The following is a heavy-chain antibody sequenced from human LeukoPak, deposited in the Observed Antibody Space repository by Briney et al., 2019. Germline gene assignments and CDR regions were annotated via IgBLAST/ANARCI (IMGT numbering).Heavy chain of an antibody. J-gene: IGHJ4*02. CDR3: ARVLPVPYLLDS. V-gene: IGHV4-38-2*01. D-gene: IGHD2/OR15-2a*01. CDR2: FFQSEKS. Sequence: SETLSLTCGISGHSTTRGYYRAWFRQSPGKGLEWIATFFQSEKSFYNASLKSRVIMSLDTSKSQFSLNLTSVTAADTAVYYCARVLPVPYLLDSWGQGTHVTVSS. CDR1: GHSTTRGYY.